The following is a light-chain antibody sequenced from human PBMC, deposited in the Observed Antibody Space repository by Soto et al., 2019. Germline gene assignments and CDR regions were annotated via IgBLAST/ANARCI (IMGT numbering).Light chain of an antibody. J-gene: IGKJ1*01. CDR1: QSISSW. V-gene: IGKV1-5*01. Sequence: DIQMTQSPSTPSASVGDRVTITCRASQSISSWLAWYQQKPGKAPKLLIYDASSLESGVPSRFSGSGSGTEFTLTISSLQPDDFATYYCQQYKGTFGQGTKVDIK. CDR3: QQYKGT. CDR2: DAS.